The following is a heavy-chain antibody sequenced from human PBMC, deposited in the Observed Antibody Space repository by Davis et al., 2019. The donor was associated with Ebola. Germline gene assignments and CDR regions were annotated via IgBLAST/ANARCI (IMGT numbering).Heavy chain of an antibody. D-gene: IGHD1-26*01. Sequence: MPSETLSLTCAVYGGSFSGYYWSWIRQPPGKGLEWIGEINHSGSTNYNPSLKSRVTISVDTSKNQFSLKLSSVTAADTAVYYCARGYSGSYLREWGQGTLVTVSS. CDR2: INHSGST. CDR1: GGSFSGYY. CDR3: ARGYSGSYLRE. V-gene: IGHV4-34*01. J-gene: IGHJ4*02.